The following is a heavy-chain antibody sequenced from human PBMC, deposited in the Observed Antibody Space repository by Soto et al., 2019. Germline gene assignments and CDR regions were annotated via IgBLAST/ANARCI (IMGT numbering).Heavy chain of an antibody. J-gene: IGHJ3*02. D-gene: IGHD2-2*01. V-gene: IGHV1-18*01. CDR3: ARDRPLGYCSSTSCYEDDAFDI. CDR2: ISAYNGNT. CDR1: GYTFTSYG. Sequence: ASVKVSCKASGYTFTSYGISWVRQAPGQGLEWMGWISAYNGNTNYAQKLQGRVTMTTDTSTSTAYMELRSLRSDDTAVYYCARDRPLGYCSSTSCYEDDAFDIWGQGTMVTVSS.